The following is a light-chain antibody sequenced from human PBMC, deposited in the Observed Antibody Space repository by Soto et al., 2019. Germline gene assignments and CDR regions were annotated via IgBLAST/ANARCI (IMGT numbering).Light chain of an antibody. CDR2: AAS. V-gene: IGKV1-6*01. Sequence: AIQMTQSPSSLSASVGDRVTITCRASQGIRNDLGWYQQKPGKAPKLLMYAASSLQSGVPSRFSGSGSGTDFTLTISSLQPEDFAAYYCLQDYNYPLTFGGGTKVEIK. CDR3: LQDYNYPLT. J-gene: IGKJ4*01. CDR1: QGIRND.